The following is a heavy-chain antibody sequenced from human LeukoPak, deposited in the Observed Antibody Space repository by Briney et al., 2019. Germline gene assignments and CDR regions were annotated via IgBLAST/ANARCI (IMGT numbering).Heavy chain of an antibody. CDR1: GFTFSTYW. D-gene: IGHD4/OR15-4a*01. CDR3: ARDRSRCFY. Sequence: GGSLRLSCVASGFTFSTYWMTWVRQAPGKGLERVATIKEDGSEKYYVDSVKGRFTISRDNAKNTLFLQMNSLRAEDTAVCYCARDRSRCFYWGQGTLVTVSS. J-gene: IGHJ4*02. CDR2: IKEDGSEK. V-gene: IGHV3-7*01.